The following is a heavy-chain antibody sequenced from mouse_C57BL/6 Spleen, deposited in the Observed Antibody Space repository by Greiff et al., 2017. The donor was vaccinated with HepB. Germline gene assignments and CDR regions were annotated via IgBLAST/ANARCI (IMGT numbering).Heavy chain of an antibody. D-gene: IGHD2-4*01. CDR3: TRIYYDYYFDY. J-gene: IGHJ2*01. Sequence: EVLLVESGEGLVKPGGSLKLSCAASGFTFSSYAMSWVRQTPEKRLEWVAYISSGGDYIYYADTVKGRFTISRDNARNTLYLQMSSLKSEDTAMYYCTRIYYDYYFDYWGQGTTLTVSS. CDR1: GFTFSSYA. V-gene: IGHV5-9-1*02. CDR2: ISSGGDYI.